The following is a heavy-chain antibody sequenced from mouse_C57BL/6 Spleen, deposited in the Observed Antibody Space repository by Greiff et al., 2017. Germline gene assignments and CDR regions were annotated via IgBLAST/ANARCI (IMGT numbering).Heavy chain of an antibody. D-gene: IGHD1-1*01. J-gene: IGHJ2*01. Sequence: QVQLQQSGAELVRPGTSVKVSCTASGYAFTNYLIEWVKQRPGQGLEWIGVINPGSGGTNYNEKFKGKATLTADKSSSTAYMQLSRLTSEDSAFYFCARGITTVSTLYFDYWGQGTTLTVSS. CDR1: GYAFTNYL. CDR2: INPGSGGT. CDR3: ARGITTVSTLYFDY. V-gene: IGHV1-54*01.